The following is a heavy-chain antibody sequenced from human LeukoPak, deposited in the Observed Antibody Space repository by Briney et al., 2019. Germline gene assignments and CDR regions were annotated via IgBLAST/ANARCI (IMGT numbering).Heavy chain of an antibody. CDR3: AKHIAARPSYFDY. CDR1: GFTFSSYA. V-gene: IGHV3-23*01. CDR2: ISDSGGST. Sequence: GGSLRLSCAASGFTFSSYAMSWVRQAPGKGLEWVSVISDSGGSTDYADSVKGRFTISRDNSKNTLYLQMNSLRAEDTAVYYCAKHIAARPSYFDYWGQGTLVTVSS. J-gene: IGHJ4*02. D-gene: IGHD6-6*01.